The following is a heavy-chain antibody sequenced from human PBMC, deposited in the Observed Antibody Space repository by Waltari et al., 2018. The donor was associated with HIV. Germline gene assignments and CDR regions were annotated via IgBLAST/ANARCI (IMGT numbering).Heavy chain of an antibody. CDR3: ARDLVSSSWTLNWFDP. V-gene: IGHV3-21*01. CDR2: ISSSSSYI. CDR1: GFTFRIYS. J-gene: IGHJ5*02. Sequence: EVQLVESGGGLVKPGGSLRLSCAAPGFTFRIYSLNWVLQAPGKGLEWVSSISSSSSYIYYADSVKGRFTISRDNAKNSLYLQMNSLRAEDTAVYYCARDLVSSSWTLNWFDPWGQGTLVTVSS. D-gene: IGHD6-13*01.